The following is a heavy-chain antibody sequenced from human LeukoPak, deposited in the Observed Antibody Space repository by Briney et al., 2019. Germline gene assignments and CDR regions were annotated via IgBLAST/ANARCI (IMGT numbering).Heavy chain of an antibody. V-gene: IGHV1-69*05. Sequence: SVKVSCKASGGTFSSYAFSWVRQAPGQGLEWMGRIIPIFGTANYAQKFQGRVTITTDESTSTAYMELSSLRSEDTAVYYCARAYYYDSSGPLGYWGQGTLVTVSS. CDR2: IIPIFGTA. D-gene: IGHD3-22*01. CDR1: GGTFSSYA. J-gene: IGHJ4*02. CDR3: ARAYYYDSSGPLGY.